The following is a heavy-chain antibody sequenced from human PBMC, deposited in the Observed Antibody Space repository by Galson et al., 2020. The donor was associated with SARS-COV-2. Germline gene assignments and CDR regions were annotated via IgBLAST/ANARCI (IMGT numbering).Heavy chain of an antibody. CDR1: GFTFSSYG. J-gene: IGHJ4*02. Sequence: GESLKISCAASGFTFSSYGMHWVRQAPGKGLEWVAVIWYDGSNKYYADSVKGRFTISRDNSKNTLYLQMNSLRAEDTAVYYCARDDGSSGYYGIDYWGQGTLVTVSS. D-gene: IGHD3-22*01. CDR2: IWYDGSNK. CDR3: ARDDGSSGYYGIDY. V-gene: IGHV3-33*01.